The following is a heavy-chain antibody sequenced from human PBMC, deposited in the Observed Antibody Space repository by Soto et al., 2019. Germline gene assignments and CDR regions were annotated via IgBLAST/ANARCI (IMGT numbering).Heavy chain of an antibody. Sequence: VQLVESGGGVVQPGRSLRLSCAASGFTFSDYAMDWVRQAPGKGLEWVAVVSHDGRNTHYADSVKGRFTISRDSSKNTVSLEMISLRAEDTAVYYCAKGGRQWLVTSDFNYWGQGALVTVSS. CDR1: GFTFSDYA. D-gene: IGHD6-19*01. CDR3: AKGGRQWLVTSDFNY. J-gene: IGHJ4*02. CDR2: VSHDGRNT. V-gene: IGHV3-30*18.